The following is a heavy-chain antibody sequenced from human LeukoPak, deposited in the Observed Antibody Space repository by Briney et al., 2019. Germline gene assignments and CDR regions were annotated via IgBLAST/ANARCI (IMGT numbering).Heavy chain of an antibody. J-gene: IGHJ4*02. V-gene: IGHV3-21*01. CDR3: ARTPQGTAMVYFDY. Sequence: GGSLRLSCAASGFTFSSYSMNWVRQAPGKGLEWVSSISSSSSYIYYADSVKGRFTISRDNAKNSLYLQMNSLRAEDTAVYYCARTPQGTAMVYFDYWGQGTLVTVSS. CDR2: ISSSSSYI. CDR1: GFTFSSYS. D-gene: IGHD5-18*01.